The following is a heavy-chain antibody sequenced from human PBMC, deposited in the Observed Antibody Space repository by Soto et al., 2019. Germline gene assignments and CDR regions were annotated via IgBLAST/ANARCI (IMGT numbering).Heavy chain of an antibody. J-gene: IGHJ6*02. CDR1: GGTFSRYA. CDR3: ASLVHISARPVPYYGMDV. V-gene: IGHV1-69*06. D-gene: IGHD6-6*01. CDR2: IIPIFGTA. Sequence: GASVKVSFKASGGTFSRYAISWVRQAPGQGLEWMGGIIPIFGTANYAQKFQGRVTITADKSTSTAYMELSSLRSEDTAVYYCASLVHISARPVPYYGMDVWGQGITVTVSS.